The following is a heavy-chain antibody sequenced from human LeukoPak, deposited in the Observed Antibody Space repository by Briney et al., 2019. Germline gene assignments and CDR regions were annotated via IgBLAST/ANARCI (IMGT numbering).Heavy chain of an antibody. CDR2: INHSGST. V-gene: IGHV4-34*01. CDR1: GGSFSGYY. Sequence: SETLSLTCAVYGGSFSGYYWSWIRQPPGKGLEWIGEINHSGSTNYNPSLKSRVTISVDTSKNQFSLKLSSVTAADTAVYYCAREHPADYWGQGTLVTVSS. CDR3: AREHPADY. J-gene: IGHJ4*02.